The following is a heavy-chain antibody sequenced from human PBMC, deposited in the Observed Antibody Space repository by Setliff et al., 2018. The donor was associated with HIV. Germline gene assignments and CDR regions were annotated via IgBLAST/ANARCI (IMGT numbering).Heavy chain of an antibody. Sequence: PSETLSLTCTVSGGSISSTNYFWGWIRQPPGKGLEWIGTIYYHGSTYYNPSLKSRVTISIDTSKNQFSLQLTSVTAADTAVYYCARDSLVAAGIPSDYWGQGALVTVSS. D-gene: IGHD2-2*02. V-gene: IGHV4-39*02. CDR2: IYYHGST. CDR3: ARDSLVAAGIPSDY. J-gene: IGHJ4*02. CDR1: GGSISSTNYF.